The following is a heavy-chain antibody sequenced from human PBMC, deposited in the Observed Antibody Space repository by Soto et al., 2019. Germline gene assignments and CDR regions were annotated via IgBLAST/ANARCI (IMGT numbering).Heavy chain of an antibody. CDR2: INAGNGNT. CDR3: ARGSGSSWPFDY. Sequence: ASVKVSCKASGYTFTSYAMHWVRQAPGQRLEWMGWINAGNGNTKYSQKFQGRVTITRDTSASTAYMELSSLRSEDTAVYYCARGSGSSWPFDYWGQGNLVTVSS. CDR1: GYTFTSYA. V-gene: IGHV1-3*01. D-gene: IGHD6-13*01. J-gene: IGHJ4*02.